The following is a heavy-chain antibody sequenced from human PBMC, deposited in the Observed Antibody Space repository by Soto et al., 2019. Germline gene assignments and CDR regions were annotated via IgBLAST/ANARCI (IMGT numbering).Heavy chain of an antibody. J-gene: IGHJ4*02. CDR3: ARNGQTYDYYFFDN. V-gene: IGHV1-46*01. CDR2: INPSTLVT. D-gene: IGHD5-12*01. CDR1: GYTLTHYY. Sequence: QVQLVQSGAEVKKPGASVKVSCKASGYTLTHYYMHWVRQAPGQGPEWVGAINPSTLVTSYAQKFQGRVTMTRDTSTSTVYMELNSLISEDTAVYYCARNGQTYDYYFFDNWGQGTLVTVSS.